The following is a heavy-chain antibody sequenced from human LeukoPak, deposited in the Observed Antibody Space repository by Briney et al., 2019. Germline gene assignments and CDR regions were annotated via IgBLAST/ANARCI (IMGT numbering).Heavy chain of an antibody. V-gene: IGHV4-59*01. Sequence: PSETLSLTCTVSGGSISSFYWSWIRQPPGKGLEWIGYIYYSGSTNYNPSLKSRVTISVDTSKNQFSLKLTSVTAADTAVYYCARLAFYDFWSGFRIWGRGTTVTVSS. J-gene: IGHJ6*02. CDR3: ARLAFYDFWSGFRI. CDR1: GGSISSFY. D-gene: IGHD3-3*01. CDR2: IYYSGST.